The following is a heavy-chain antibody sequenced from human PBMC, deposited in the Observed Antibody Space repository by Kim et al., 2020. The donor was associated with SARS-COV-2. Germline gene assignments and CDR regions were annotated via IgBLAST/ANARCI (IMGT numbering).Heavy chain of an antibody. D-gene: IGHD2-8*01. J-gene: IGHJ4*02. CDR3: AKGGTNSGFDY. CDR2: ISWDGTRT. Sequence: GGSLRLSCVASGFTFSTSPMGWVRQAPGEGLEWVSRISWDGTRTYYADSVKGRVTMSSDKSNNTVYLHMNSLRVEDTAVYYCAKGGTNSGFDYWGQGAQV. CDR1: GFTFSTSP. V-gene: IGHV3-23*01.